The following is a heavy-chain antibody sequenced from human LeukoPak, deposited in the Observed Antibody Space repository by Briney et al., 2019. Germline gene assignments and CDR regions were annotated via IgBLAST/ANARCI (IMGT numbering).Heavy chain of an antibody. D-gene: IGHD4-23*01. CDR3: AKKGGNNNFYYYYMDV. CDR1: GFTFSNYA. CDR2: LDGDGTTT. V-gene: IGHV3-23*01. Sequence: PGGSLRLSCAASGFTFSNYAMSWVRQAPGKGREWVSGLDGDGTTTYYADSVKGRFTISRDNSKNTLFLQMNSLRGEDTAVYYCAKKGGNNNFYYYYMDVWGKGTTVTVSS. J-gene: IGHJ6*03.